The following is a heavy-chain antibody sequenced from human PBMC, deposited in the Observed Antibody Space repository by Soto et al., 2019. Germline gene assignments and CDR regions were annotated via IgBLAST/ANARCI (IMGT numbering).Heavy chain of an antibody. CDR2: IIPIFGTA. CDR3: ASTAAAGKGGGYYYGMDV. V-gene: IGHV1-69*13. J-gene: IGHJ6*02. CDR1: GGTFSSYA. Sequence: ASVKVSCKASGGTFSSYAISWVRQAPGQGLEWMGGIIPIFGTANYAQKFQGRVTITADESTSTAYTELSSLRSEDTAVYYCASTAAAGKGGGYYYGMDVWGQGTTVTVSS. D-gene: IGHD6-13*01.